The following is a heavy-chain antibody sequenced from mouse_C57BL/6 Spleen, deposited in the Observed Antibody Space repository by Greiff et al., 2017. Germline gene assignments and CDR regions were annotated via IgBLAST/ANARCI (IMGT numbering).Heavy chain of an antibody. D-gene: IGHD1-1*01. CDR2: IDPEDGDT. CDR1: GFNIKDYY. CDR3: TLDYYGSSYWYFDV. Sequence: VQLQPSGAELVRPGASVKLSCTASGFNIKDYYMHWVKQRPEQGLEWIGRIDPEDGDTEYAPKFQGKATMTADTSSNPAYLQLSSLTSEDTAVYYCTLDYYGSSYWYFDVWGTGTTVTVSS. J-gene: IGHJ1*03. V-gene: IGHV14-1*01.